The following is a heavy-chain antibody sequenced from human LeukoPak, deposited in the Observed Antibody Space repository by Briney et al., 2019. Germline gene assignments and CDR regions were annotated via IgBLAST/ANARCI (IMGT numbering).Heavy chain of an antibody. Sequence: QPGRSLRLSCAASGFTFSSYAMHWVRQAPGKGLEWVAVISYDGSNKYYADSVKGRFTISRDNSKNTLYLQMNSLRAEDTAGYYCARASHDFHYYYYGMDVWGQGTTVTVSS. V-gene: IGHV3-30-3*01. CDR3: ARASHDFHYYYYGMDV. D-gene: IGHD2/OR15-2a*01. CDR2: ISYDGSNK. J-gene: IGHJ6*02. CDR1: GFTFSSYA.